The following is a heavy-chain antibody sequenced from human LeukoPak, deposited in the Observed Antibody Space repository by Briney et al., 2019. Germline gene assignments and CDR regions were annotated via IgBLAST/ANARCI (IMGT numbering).Heavy chain of an antibody. D-gene: IGHD7-27*01. Sequence: GGSLRLSCVVSGFTFSDYYMNWIRQAPGKGLEWLSYISGSSSHTLYADSVKGRFTISRDNAENSLYLQMNSLRAEDTAVYYCARKTGVTGEAFDYWGQGTQVTVSS. V-gene: IGHV3-11*03. J-gene: IGHJ4*02. CDR1: GFTFSDYY. CDR3: ARKTGVTGEAFDY. CDR2: ISGSSSHT.